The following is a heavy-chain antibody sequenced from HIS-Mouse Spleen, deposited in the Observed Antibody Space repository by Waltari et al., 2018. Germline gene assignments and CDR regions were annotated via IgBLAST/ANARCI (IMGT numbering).Heavy chain of an antibody. J-gene: IGHJ5*02. CDR1: GYTFTSYD. Sequence: QVQLVQSGAEVKKPGASVKVSCKASGYTFTSYDINWVRQATGQGLEWMGWMNPNSGNTGYAQKFQGRVTMTRNTSISTAYMELSSLRSEDTAVYYCARIGSHRRGYSYGYWFDPWGQGTLVTVFS. CDR2: MNPNSGNT. D-gene: IGHD5-18*01. V-gene: IGHV1-8*01. CDR3: ARIGSHRRGYSYGYWFDP.